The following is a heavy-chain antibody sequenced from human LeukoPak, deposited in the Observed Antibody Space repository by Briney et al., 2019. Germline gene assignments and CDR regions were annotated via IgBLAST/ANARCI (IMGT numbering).Heavy chain of an antibody. V-gene: IGHV4-59*12. J-gene: IGHJ5*02. CDR3: ARARWFGVGSRPSRGWFDP. D-gene: IGHD3-10*01. Sequence: PSETLSLTCTVSGGSISSYYWSWIRQPPGKGLEWIGYIYYSGSTNYNPSLKSRVTISVDTSKNQFSLKLSSVTAADTAVYYCARARWFGVGSRPSRGWFDPWGQGTLVTVSS. CDR1: GGSISSYY. CDR2: IYYSGST.